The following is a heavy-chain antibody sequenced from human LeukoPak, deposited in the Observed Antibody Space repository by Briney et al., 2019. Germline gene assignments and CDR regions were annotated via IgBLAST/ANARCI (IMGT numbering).Heavy chain of an antibody. D-gene: IGHD6-19*01. J-gene: IGHJ4*02. CDR2: IKEDGGEI. CDR3: AKDHRSGWYDY. CDR1: GITFSRSW. V-gene: IGHV3-7*05. Sequence: PGGSLRLSCAASGITFSRSWMSWVRQAPGKGLEWVAFIKEDGGEIFYVDSVKGRFTISRDNSKNTLYLQMNSLRAEDTAVYYCAKDHRSGWYDYWGQGTLVTVSS.